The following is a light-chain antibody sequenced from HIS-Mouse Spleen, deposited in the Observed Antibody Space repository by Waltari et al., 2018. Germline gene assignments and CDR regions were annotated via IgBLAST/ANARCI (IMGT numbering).Light chain of an antibody. CDR1: SSDGGSYTR. Sequence: QSALIQPPSVSGSPGQSVTISCTGTSSDGGSYTRVSWYQQPPGTAPKLMIYEVSNRPSGVPDRFSGSKSGNTASLTISGLQAEDEADYYCSSYTSSSTVFGTGTKVTVL. CDR2: EVS. CDR3: SSYTSSSTV. J-gene: IGLJ1*01. V-gene: IGLV2-18*02.